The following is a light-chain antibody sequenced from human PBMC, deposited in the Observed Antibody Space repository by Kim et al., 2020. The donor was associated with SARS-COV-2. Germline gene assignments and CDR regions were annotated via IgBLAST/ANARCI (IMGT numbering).Light chain of an antibody. CDR1: SSDVGGYNF. CDR2: EVN. Sequence: QSALTQPPSASGSPGQSVTISCTGTSSDVGGYNFVSWYQQHPGKAPKLMIYEVNKRPSGVPDRFSGSKSDNTASLTVSGLQAEDEADYYCSSYAGSDNYVFGTGTQVTVL. J-gene: IGLJ1*01. V-gene: IGLV2-8*01. CDR3: SSYAGSDNYV.